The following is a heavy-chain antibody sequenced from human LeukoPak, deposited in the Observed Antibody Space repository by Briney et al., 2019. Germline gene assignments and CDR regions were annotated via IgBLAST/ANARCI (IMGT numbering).Heavy chain of an antibody. V-gene: IGHV4-4*02. D-gene: IGHD5-24*01. CDR2: INHSGST. J-gene: IGHJ3*02. CDR3: ARGLWLQLGVDAFDI. Sequence: SETLSLTCGVSGGSIDITNYWSWVRQAPGKGLWWIGEINHSGSTTYIPSLKSRVTISVDTSKNQFSLRLSSVTAADTAVYYCARGLWLQLGVDAFDIWGQGTMVTVSS. CDR1: GGSIDITNY.